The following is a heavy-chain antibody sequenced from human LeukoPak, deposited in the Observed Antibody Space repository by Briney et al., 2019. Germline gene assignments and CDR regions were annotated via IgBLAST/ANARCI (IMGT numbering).Heavy chain of an antibody. Sequence: GGSLRLSCVASGFSFSSYGMNWVRQAPGKGLEWVSGISGSDDSTYYADSVKGRFTISRDNSKNILYLQMNSLGVEDTALYYCAKRDFWSGYPVFDYWGQGTLVTVSS. V-gene: IGHV3-23*01. D-gene: IGHD3-3*01. CDR3: AKRDFWSGYPVFDY. CDR2: ISGSDDST. CDR1: GFSFSSYG. J-gene: IGHJ4*02.